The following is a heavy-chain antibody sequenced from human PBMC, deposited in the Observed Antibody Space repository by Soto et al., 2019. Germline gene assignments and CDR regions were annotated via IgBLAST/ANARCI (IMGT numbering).Heavy chain of an antibody. CDR2: ISSSGSTI. Sequence: QVQLVESGGGLVKPGGSLRLSCAASGFTFSDYYMSWIRQAPGKGLEWVSYISSSGSTIYYADSVKGRFTISRENAKNFLYLQMNSLGAEDTALYYCARPPYYYGSGGYYGVGGDYWGQGTLVTVSS. CDR3: ARPPYYYGSGGYYGVGGDY. D-gene: IGHD3-10*01. J-gene: IGHJ4*02. V-gene: IGHV3-11*01. CDR1: GFTFSDYY.